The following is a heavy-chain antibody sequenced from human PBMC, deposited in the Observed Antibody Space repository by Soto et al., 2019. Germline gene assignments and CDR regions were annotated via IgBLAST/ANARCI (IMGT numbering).Heavy chain of an antibody. CDR1: GFTFSSYA. V-gene: IGHV3-30-3*01. CDR3: ARAMGAAAGHPSYYGMDV. Sequence: ESGGGVVQPGRSLRLSCAASGFTFSSYAMHWVRQAPGKGLEWVAVISYDGSNKYYADSVKGRFTISRDNSKNTLYLQMNSLRAEDTAVYYCARAMGAAAGHPSYYGMDVWGQGTTVTVSS. J-gene: IGHJ6*02. D-gene: IGHD6-13*01. CDR2: ISYDGSNK.